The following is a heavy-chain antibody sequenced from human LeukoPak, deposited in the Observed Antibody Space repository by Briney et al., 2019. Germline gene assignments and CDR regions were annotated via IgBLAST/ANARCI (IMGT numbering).Heavy chain of an antibody. Sequence: GGSPRLSCAASGFTFSNYDTHWVRQATGKGLEWVSAIGIAGDTYYPGSVKGRFTISRENAKNSLYLQMNSLRAGDTAVYYCARGPATVTASYYYYGMDVWGQGTTVTVSS. V-gene: IGHV3-13*01. CDR2: IGIAGDT. CDR1: GFTFSNYD. D-gene: IGHD4-17*01. J-gene: IGHJ6*02. CDR3: ARGPATVTASYYYYGMDV.